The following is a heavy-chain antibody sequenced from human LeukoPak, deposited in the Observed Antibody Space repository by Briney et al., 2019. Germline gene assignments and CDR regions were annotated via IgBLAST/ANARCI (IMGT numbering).Heavy chain of an antibody. CDR1: GGSVSSGSYY. CDR2: IYYSGST. D-gene: IGHD1/OR15-1a*01. J-gene: IGHJ6*04. Sequence: SETLSLTCTVSGGSVSSGSYYWSWIRQPPGKGLEWIGYIYYSGSTNYNPSLKSRVTISVDTSKNQFPLKLSSVTAADTAVYYCARDLAIATTTGDGMDVWGKGTTVTVSS. V-gene: IGHV4-61*01. CDR3: ARDLAIATTTGDGMDV.